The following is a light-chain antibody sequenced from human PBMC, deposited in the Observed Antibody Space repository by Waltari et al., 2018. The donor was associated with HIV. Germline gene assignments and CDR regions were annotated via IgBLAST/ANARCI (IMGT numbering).Light chain of an antibody. CDR2: GNN. J-gene: IGLJ1*01. CDR3: QSYDSSLSGFYV. V-gene: IGLV1-40*01. CDR1: SSNIGAGYD. Sequence: QSVLTQPPSVSGAPGQRVTISCTGRSSNIGAGYDVHWYQQLPGTAPKLLIYGNNNRPSGVPDRFSGSKSGTSASLAITGLQAEDEADYYCQSYDSSLSGFYVFGTGTKVTVL.